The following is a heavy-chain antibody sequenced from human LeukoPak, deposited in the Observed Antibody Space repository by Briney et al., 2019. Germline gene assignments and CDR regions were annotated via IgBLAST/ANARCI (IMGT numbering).Heavy chain of an antibody. CDR3: ARLRDIVVVVAATLGYMDV. Sequence: GGSLRLSCTTSGFTFADYTMHWFRQAPGKGLESVGFIRGSGTTQYAASVRGRFTISRDDSKSIAYLQMNSLKTEDTAVYYCARLRDIVVVVAATLGYMDVWGKGTTVTVSS. J-gene: IGHJ6*03. CDR2: IRGSGTT. V-gene: IGHV3-49*03. D-gene: IGHD2-15*01. CDR1: GFTFADYT.